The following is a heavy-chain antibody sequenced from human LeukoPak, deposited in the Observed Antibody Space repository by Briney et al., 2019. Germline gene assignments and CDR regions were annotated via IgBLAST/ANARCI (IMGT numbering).Heavy chain of an antibody. J-gene: IGHJ3*02. CDR2: ISWNSGSI. Sequence: PGGSLRLSCAASGFTFDDYAMHWVRQAPGKGLEWVSGISWNSGSIGYADSVKGRFTISRDNAKNSLYLQMNSLRAEDTAVYYCARDGVGATGNDAFDIWGQGTMVTVSS. V-gene: IGHV3-9*01. CDR1: GFTFDDYA. D-gene: IGHD1-26*01. CDR3: ARDGVGATGNDAFDI.